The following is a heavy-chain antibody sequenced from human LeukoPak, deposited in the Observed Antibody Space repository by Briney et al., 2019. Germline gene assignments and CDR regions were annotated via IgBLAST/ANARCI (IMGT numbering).Heavy chain of an antibody. CDR1: GGSFSGYY. CDR3: ARGTPSYQIDY. Sequence: SETLSLTCAVYGGSFSGYYWSWIRQPPGKGLEWIGEINHSGSTNHNPSLKSRVTISVDTSKNQFSLKLSSVTAADTAVYYCARGTPSYQIDYWGQGTLVTVSS. CDR2: INHSGST. V-gene: IGHV4-34*01. J-gene: IGHJ4*02. D-gene: IGHD4-23*01.